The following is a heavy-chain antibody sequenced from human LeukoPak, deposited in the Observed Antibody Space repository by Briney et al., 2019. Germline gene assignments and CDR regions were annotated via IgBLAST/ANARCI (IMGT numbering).Heavy chain of an antibody. D-gene: IGHD3-22*01. CDR1: GYTFTSYG. CDR2: ISAYNGNT. V-gene: IGHV1-18*01. Sequence: ASVKVSCKASGYTFTSYGISWVRQAPGQGLEWMGWISAYNGNTNYAQKLQGRVTMTTDTSTSTACMELRSLRSDDTAVYYCARGLEKYYYDSSGYLDYWGQGTLVTVSS. J-gene: IGHJ4*02. CDR3: ARGLEKYYYDSSGYLDY.